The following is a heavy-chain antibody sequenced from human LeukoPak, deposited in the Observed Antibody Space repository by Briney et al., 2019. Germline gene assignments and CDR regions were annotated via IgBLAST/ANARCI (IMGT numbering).Heavy chain of an antibody. J-gene: IGHJ6*03. CDR1: GFTVSSNY. V-gene: IGHV3-53*01. Sequence: GGSLRLSCAASGFTVSSNYMSWVRQAPGKGLEWVSVIYSGGSTYYADSVKGRFTISRDNSKNTLYLQMNSLRAEDTAVYYCAKDLGVTGYYYHYMDVWGKGTTVTVSS. D-gene: IGHD4-11*01. CDR2: IYSGGST. CDR3: AKDLGVTGYYYHYMDV.